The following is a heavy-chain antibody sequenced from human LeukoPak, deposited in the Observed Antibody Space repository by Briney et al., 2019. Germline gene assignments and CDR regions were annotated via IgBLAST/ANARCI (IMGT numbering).Heavy chain of an antibody. D-gene: IGHD3-22*01. Sequence: GGSLRLSCAASGFTFSSYSMNWVRQAPGKGLEWVSSISSSGSTIYYADSVKGRFTISRDNAKNSLYLQMNSLRAEDTAVYYCARGRGRRYYYDSSGYYTFDYWGQGTLVTVSS. J-gene: IGHJ4*02. CDR3: ARGRGRRYYYDSSGYYTFDY. V-gene: IGHV3-21*04. CDR2: ISSSGSTI. CDR1: GFTFSSYS.